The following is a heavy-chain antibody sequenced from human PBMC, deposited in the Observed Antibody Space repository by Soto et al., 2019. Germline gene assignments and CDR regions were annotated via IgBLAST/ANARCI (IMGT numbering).Heavy chain of an antibody. CDR2: ISYDGSNK. V-gene: IGHV3-30-3*01. D-gene: IGHD3-16*01. CDR1: GFTFSSYA. CDR3: ARELGRGGGAFDI. Sequence: GESLKISCAASGFTFSSYAMHWVRQAPGKGLEWVAVISYDGSNKYYADSVKGRFTISRDNSKNTLYLQMNSLRAEDTAVYYCARELGRGGGAFDIWGQGTMVTVSS. J-gene: IGHJ3*02.